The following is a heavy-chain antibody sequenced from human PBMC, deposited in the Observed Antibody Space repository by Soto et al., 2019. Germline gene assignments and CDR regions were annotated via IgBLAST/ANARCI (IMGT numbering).Heavy chain of an antibody. D-gene: IGHD3-10*01. V-gene: IGHV3-53*01. CDR3: ARAGSLHVDYYYYYGMDV. CDR1: GFTVSSNY. CDR2: IYSGGST. Sequence: GGSLRLSCAASGFTVSSNYMSWVRQAPGKGLEWVSVIYSGGSTYYADSVKGRFTISRDNSKNTLFLQMNSLRAEDTAVYYCARAGSLHVDYYYYYGMDVWGQGTTVTAP. J-gene: IGHJ6*02.